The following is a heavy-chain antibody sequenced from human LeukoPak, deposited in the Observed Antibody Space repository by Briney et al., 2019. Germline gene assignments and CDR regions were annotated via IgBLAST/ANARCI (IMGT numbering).Heavy chain of an antibody. J-gene: IGHJ4*02. CDR1: GFTFSSYG. D-gene: IGHD6-13*01. CDR3: ARDRGSSWYGSPNILPDY. CDR2: ISGSGGST. V-gene: IGHV3-23*01. Sequence: PGGSLRLSCAASGFTFSSYGMSWVRQAPGKGLEWVSAISGSGGSTYYADSVKGRFTISRDNSKNTLYLQMNSLRAEDTAVYYCARDRGSSWYGSPNILPDYWGQGTLVTVSS.